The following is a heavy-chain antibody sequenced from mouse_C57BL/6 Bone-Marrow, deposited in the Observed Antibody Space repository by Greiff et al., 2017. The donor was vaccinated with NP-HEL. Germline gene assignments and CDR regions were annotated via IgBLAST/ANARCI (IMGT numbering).Heavy chain of an antibody. D-gene: IGHD4-1*01. J-gene: IGHJ4*01. V-gene: IGHV1-81*01. CDR3: ARRLGPYAMDY. CDR2: IYPRSGNT. CDR1: GYTFTSYG. Sequence: QVQLKQSGAELARPGASVKLSCKASGYTFTSYGISWVKQRTGQGLEWIGEIYPRSGNTYYIEKFKGKATLTADKSSSTAYMELRSLTSEDSAVYFCARRLGPYAMDYWGQGTSVTVSS.